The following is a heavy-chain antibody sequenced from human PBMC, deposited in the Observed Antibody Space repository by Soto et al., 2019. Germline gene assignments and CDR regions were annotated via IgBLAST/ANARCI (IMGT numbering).Heavy chain of an antibody. Sequence: WASVKVSCKASGGTFSSYAISWVRQAPGQGLEWMGGIIPIFGTANYAQKFQGRVTITADESTSTAYMELSSVRYAARDVYYCARGFGVVTYFDYWGQGTMVTVSS. CDR2: IIPIFGTA. D-gene: IGHD3-3*01. CDR1: GGTFSSYA. J-gene: IGHJ4*02. CDR3: ARGFGVVTYFDY. V-gene: IGHV1-69*13.